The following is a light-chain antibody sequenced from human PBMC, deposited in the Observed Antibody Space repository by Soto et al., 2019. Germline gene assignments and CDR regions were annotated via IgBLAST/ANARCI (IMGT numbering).Light chain of an antibody. CDR2: DAS. CDR3: QQYQSYSET. J-gene: IGKJ1*01. V-gene: IGKV1-5*01. CDR1: QSVSTR. Sequence: DIQMTQSPSTLSASVGDRFTITCRASQSVSTRLAWYQQKPGKAPKLLIYDASSLQTGVPSRFSGSGSGAEFTLTISSLQPDDFATYYCQQYQSYSETFGHGTKVEIK.